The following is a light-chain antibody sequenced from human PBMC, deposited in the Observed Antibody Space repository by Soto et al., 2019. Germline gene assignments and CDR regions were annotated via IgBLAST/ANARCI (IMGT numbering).Light chain of an antibody. Sequence: QSVLTQPPSVSGAPGQRVTISCTGSSSNIGAGYDVHWYQQLPGTAPKLLIYGNSIRPSGVPDRFSGSKSGTSASLAITGLQAEDEADYYCQSYDSSLRVYVFGTGTKVTVL. CDR2: GNS. V-gene: IGLV1-40*01. J-gene: IGLJ1*01. CDR1: SSNIGAGYD. CDR3: QSYDSSLRVYV.